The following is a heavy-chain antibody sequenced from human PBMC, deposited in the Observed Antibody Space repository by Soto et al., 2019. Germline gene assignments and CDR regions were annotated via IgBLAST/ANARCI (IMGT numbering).Heavy chain of an antibody. CDR1: GGSFSGYY. J-gene: IGHJ6*04. CDR2: INHSGST. V-gene: IGHV4-34*01. CDR3: ARPVGAGGV. D-gene: IGHD3-16*01. Sequence: SETLSLTCAVYGGSFSGYYWSWIRQPPGKGLEWIGEINHSGSTNYNPSLKSRVTISVDTSKNQFSLKLSSVTAADTAVYYCARPVGAGGVWGKGTTVTVSS.